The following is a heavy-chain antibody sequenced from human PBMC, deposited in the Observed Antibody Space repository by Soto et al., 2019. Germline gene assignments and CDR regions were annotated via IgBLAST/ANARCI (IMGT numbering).Heavy chain of an antibody. D-gene: IGHD1-26*01. CDR1: EFTFSSYS. Sequence: GGSLRLSCAASEFTFSSYSMNWVRKAPGKGLEWVSYISSSSSTIKYADSVKGRFTISGDNARNSLYLQMNSLRDEDTAVYYCARGPFGGTYVFDYWGPGTLVTVSS. J-gene: IGHJ4*02. CDR2: ISSSSSTI. CDR3: ARGPFGGTYVFDY. V-gene: IGHV3-48*02.